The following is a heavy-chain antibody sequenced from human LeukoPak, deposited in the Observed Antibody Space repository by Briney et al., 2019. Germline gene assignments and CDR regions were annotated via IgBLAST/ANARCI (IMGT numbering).Heavy chain of an antibody. V-gene: IGHV3-21*06. Sequence: KPGGSLRLSCAASGFPFSNYNMNWVRQAPGKGLEWVSVISSSSRYIYYADSVKGRFTIARDNAKNSLYLQMNSLRAEDTAVYYCARVSTAVSLAIDYWGQGTLVTVST. D-gene: IGHD6-13*01. J-gene: IGHJ4*02. CDR3: ARVSTAVSLAIDY. CDR1: GFPFSNYN. CDR2: ISSSSRYI.